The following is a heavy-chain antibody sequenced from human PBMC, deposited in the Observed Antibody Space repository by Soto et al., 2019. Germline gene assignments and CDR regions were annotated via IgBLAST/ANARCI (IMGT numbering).Heavy chain of an antibody. V-gene: IGHV4-34*01. Sequence: SETLSLTCVVYDGSLTEYHWSWVRQTPGKGLEWIGEVSHHGTSHYNPSLGSRVIMSFDTSKDQFSLTLQSVTAADTGIYYCARGHSAVDVFCPTPVPFYPWGPGTPVTVSS. J-gene: IGHJ5*02. D-gene: IGHD1-1*01. CDR1: DGSLTEYH. CDR2: VSHHGTS. CDR3: ARGHSAVDVFCPTPVPFYP.